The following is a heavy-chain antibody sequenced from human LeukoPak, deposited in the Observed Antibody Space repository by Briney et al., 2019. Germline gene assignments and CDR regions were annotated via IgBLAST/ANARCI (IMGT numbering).Heavy chain of an antibody. Sequence: SETLSLTCTVSGGSISSGSYYWSWIRQPAGKGLEWIGRIYTSGSTNYNPSLKSRVTISVDTSKNQFSLKLSSVTAADTAVYYCARDGWELGAFDIWGQGTMVTVSS. CDR1: GGSISSGSYY. CDR2: IYTSGST. D-gene: IGHD1-26*01. V-gene: IGHV4-61*02. J-gene: IGHJ3*02. CDR3: ARDGWELGAFDI.